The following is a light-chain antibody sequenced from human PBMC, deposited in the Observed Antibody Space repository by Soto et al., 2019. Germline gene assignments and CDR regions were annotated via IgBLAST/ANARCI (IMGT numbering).Light chain of an antibody. Sequence: EIVLTQSPGTLSLSPGERATLSCSASQSVSSSYLAWYQQKPGQAPRLLIYGASSRATGIPDRFSGSGSGTDFTLTISRLEPEDFAVYYCQQYGSSRVTFGGGTKVEIK. V-gene: IGKV3-20*01. CDR1: QSVSSSY. CDR3: QQYGSSRVT. CDR2: GAS. J-gene: IGKJ4*01.